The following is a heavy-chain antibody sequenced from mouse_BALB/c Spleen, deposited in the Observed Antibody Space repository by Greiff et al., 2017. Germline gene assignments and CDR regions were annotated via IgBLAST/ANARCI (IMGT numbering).Heavy chain of an antibody. D-gene: IGHD1-2*01. J-gene: IGHJ2*01. Sequence: EVQLQQSGPELVKPGASVKMSCKASGYTFTSYVMHWVKQKPGQGLEWIGYINPYNDGTKYNEKFKGKATLTSDKSSSTAYMELSSLTSDDSAVYYCARGGYYGPDYFDYWGQGTTLTVSS. V-gene: IGHV1-14*01. CDR2: INPYNDGT. CDR3: ARGGYYGPDYFDY. CDR1: GYTFTSYV.